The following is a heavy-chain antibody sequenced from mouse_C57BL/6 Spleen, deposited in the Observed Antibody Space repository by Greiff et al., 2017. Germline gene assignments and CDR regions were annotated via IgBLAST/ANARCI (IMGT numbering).Heavy chain of an antibody. V-gene: IGHV5-4*01. Sequence: EVMLVEPGGGLVKPGGSLKLSCAASGFTFSSYAMSWVRQTPEKRLEWVATISDGGSYTYYPDNVKGRFTISRDNAKNNLYQQMSHLKSEDTTMYDCAREYSGNYAMDYWGQGTSVTVAS. J-gene: IGHJ4*01. CDR1: GFTFSSYA. CDR3: AREYSGNYAMDY. CDR2: ISDGGSYT. D-gene: IGHD6-1*01.